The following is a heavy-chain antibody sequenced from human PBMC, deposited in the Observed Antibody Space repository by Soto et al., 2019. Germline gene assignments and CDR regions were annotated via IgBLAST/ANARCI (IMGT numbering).Heavy chain of an antibody. J-gene: IGHJ4*02. CDR3: ARVNDGSSLFDY. CDR1: GYTFTGNY. D-gene: IGHD3-10*01. V-gene: IGHV1-2*04. CDR2: INSNSGGT. Sequence: ASVKVSCKASGYTFTGNYIHWVRQAPGQGLEWMGRINSNSGGTNYAQKFQDWVTMTRGTPISTAYMELSRLRSDDTAVYYCARVNDGSSLFDYWGQGTLVTVSS.